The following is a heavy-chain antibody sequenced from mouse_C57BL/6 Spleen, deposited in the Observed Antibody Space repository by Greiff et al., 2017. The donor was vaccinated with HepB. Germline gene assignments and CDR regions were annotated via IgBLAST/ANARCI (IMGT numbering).Heavy chain of an antibody. CDR1: GFTFTDYY. V-gene: IGHV7-3*01. J-gene: IGHJ4*01. D-gene: IGHD1-1*01. CDR2: IRNKANGYTT. Sequence: DVMLVESGGGLVQPGGSLSLSCAASGFTFTDYYMSWVRQPPGKALEWLGFIRNKANGYTTEYSASVKGRFTISRDNSQSILYLQMIALRAEDSATYYCARYPRPFTTALATGAMDYWGQGTSVTVSS. CDR3: ARYPRPFTTALATGAMDY.